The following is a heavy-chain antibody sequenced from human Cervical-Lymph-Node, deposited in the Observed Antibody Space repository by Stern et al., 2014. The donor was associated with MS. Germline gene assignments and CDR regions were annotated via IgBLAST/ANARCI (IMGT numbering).Heavy chain of an antibody. CDR1: GFTFIGYY. J-gene: IGHJ3*02. CDR3: AKGTYDYVWGSSAFDI. V-gene: IGHV1-2*02. D-gene: IGHD3-16*01. Sequence: QVQLVQSGAEVKKPGASVKVSCKASGFTFIGYYMHWVRQAPGQGLEWMGWINPNSGGTNYAQKFQGRVTMTRDTSISTAYMELSRLRSDDTAVYFCAKGTYDYVWGSSAFDIWGQGTMVTVSS. CDR2: INPNSGGT.